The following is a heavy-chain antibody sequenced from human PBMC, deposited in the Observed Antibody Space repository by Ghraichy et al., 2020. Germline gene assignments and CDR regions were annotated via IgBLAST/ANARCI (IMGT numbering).Heavy chain of an antibody. D-gene: IGHD6-19*01. CDR3: YTQQWLMSGSDY. CDR1: GFTFSNAW. CDR2: IKSTADGETT. V-gene: IGHV3-15*01. Sequence: GGSLRLSCAASGFTFSNAWMSWVRQAPGKGLEWVGRIKSTADGETTDYAAPVKGRFSISRDDSKNTLYLQMNSLKTEDTAVYFCYTQQWLMSGSDYWGQGTLVTVAS. J-gene: IGHJ4*02.